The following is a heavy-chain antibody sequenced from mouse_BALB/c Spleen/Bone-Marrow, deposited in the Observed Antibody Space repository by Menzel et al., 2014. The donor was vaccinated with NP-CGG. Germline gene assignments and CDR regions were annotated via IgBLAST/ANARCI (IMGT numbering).Heavy chain of an antibody. J-gene: IGHJ4*01. Sequence: VQLQQSGAELVKPGASAKLSCTASGFNIKDTYMHWVEQRPEQGLEWIGRIDPANGNTKYDPKFQGKATITADTSSNTAYLQLSSLTSEDTAVYYCARSRDYGSSYYAMDYWGQGTSVTGSS. V-gene: IGHV14-3*02. CDR3: ARSRDYGSSYYAMDY. D-gene: IGHD1-1*01. CDR2: IDPANGNT. CDR1: GFNIKDTY.